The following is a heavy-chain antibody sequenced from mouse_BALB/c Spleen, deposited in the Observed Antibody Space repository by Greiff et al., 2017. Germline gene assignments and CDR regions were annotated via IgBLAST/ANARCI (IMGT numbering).Heavy chain of an antibody. CDR1: GFTFSNYW. CDR2: IRLKSNNYAT. J-gene: IGHJ1*01. V-gene: IGHV6-6*02. CDR3: TRITTGRDWYFDV. Sequence: EVQLVESGGGLVQPGGSMKLSCVASGFTFSNYWMNWVRQSPEKGLEWVAEIRLKSNNYATHYAESVKGRFTISRDDSKSSVYLQMNNLRAEDTGIYYCTRITTGRDWYFDVWGAGTTVTVSS. D-gene: IGHD2-4*01.